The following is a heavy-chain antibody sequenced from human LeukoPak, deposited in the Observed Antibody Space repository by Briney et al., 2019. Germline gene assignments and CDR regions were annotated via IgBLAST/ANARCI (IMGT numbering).Heavy chain of an antibody. V-gene: IGHV4-4*07. D-gene: IGHD6-19*01. J-gene: IGHJ4*02. CDR1: GGSISSYY. CDR2: IYYSGST. CDR3: ARGGKYSSGWYGFVYGY. Sequence: SETLSLTCTVSGGSISSYYWSWIRQPAGKGLEWIGRIYYSGSTYYNPSLKSRVTISVDTSKNQFSLKLSSVTAADTAVYYCARGGKYSSGWYGFVYGYWGQGTLVTVSS.